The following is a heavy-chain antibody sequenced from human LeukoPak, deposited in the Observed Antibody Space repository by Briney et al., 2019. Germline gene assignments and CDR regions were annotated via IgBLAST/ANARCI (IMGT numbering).Heavy chain of an antibody. CDR2: INWNGGST. CDR1: GFTFDDYG. Sequence: PGGSLRLSCAASGFTFDDYGMSWVRQAPGKGLEWVSGINWNGGSTGYADFVKGRFTISRDNAKNSLYLQMNSLRAEDTALYYCAREQGMVRGSWFDPWGQGTLVTVSS. D-gene: IGHD3-10*01. J-gene: IGHJ5*02. V-gene: IGHV3-20*04. CDR3: AREQGMVRGSWFDP.